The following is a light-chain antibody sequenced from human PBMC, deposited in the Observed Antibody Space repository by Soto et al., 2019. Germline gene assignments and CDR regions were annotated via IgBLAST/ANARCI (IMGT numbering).Light chain of an antibody. CDR2: EVT. V-gene: IGLV2-8*01. Sequence: QSALTQPPSASGSPGQSVTISCTGTSSDIGGYNYVSWYQHHPGKAPKLMIYEVTKRPSGVPDRFSGSKSGNTASLTVSGLLAEDEADYYCSSYTSSSTLVFGGGTKLTVL. CDR1: SSDIGGYNY. J-gene: IGLJ3*02. CDR3: SSYTSSSTLV.